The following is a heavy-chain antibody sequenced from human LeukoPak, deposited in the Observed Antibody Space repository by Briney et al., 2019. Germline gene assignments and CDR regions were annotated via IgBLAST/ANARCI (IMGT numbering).Heavy chain of an antibody. CDR2: IYSGGST. Sequence: GGSLRLSCAASEFSVGSNYMTWVRQAPGKGLEWVSLIYSGGSTYYADSVKGRFTISRDNSRNTLYLQMNSLRAEDTAVYYCAKSGLNRFDYWGQGTLVTVSS. CDR1: EFSVGSNY. J-gene: IGHJ4*02. CDR3: AKSGLNRFDY. D-gene: IGHD2-15*01. V-gene: IGHV3-53*01.